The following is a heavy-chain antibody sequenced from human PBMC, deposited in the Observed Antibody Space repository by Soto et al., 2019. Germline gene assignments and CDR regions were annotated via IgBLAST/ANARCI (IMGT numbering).Heavy chain of an antibody. CDR3: ARGVGMGSSSHWFDP. Sequence: SETLSLTCTVSGGSISSGDYYWSWIRQPPGKGLEWIGYIYYSGSTYYNPSLKSRVTISVDTSKNQFSLKLSSVTAADTAVYYCARGVGMGSSSHWFDPWGQGTLVTVSS. D-gene: IGHD6-6*01. CDR2: IYYSGST. CDR1: GGSISSGDYY. V-gene: IGHV4-30-4*01. J-gene: IGHJ5*02.